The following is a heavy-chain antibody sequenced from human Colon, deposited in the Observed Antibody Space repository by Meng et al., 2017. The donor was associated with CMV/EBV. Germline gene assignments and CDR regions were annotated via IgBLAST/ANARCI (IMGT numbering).Heavy chain of an antibody. V-gene: IGHV3-74*01. CDR3: ARGGAAALTH. CDR1: GFTFSNSW. D-gene: IGHD6-13*01. Sequence: GESLKISCAASGFTFSNSWMHWVRQGPGKGLVWVSRINGDGSSTSYADSVKGRFTISRDNAKNTLFLQMDSLRVEDTAVYYCARGGAAALTHWGQGTLVTVSS. CDR2: INGDGSST. J-gene: IGHJ4*02.